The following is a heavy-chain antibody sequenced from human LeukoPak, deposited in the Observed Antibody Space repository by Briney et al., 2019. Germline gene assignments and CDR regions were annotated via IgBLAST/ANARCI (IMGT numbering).Heavy chain of an antibody. CDR2: IYSGGST. Sequence: GGSLRLSCAASGFTVSSNYMSWVRQAPGKGRECVSVIYSGGSTYYADSVKGRFTISRDNSRNTLYLQTNSLRAEDTAIYYCAHVGSCTAGTCVPGGYWGQGALVTVSS. J-gene: IGHJ4*02. V-gene: IGHV3-53*01. CDR1: GFTVSSNY. D-gene: IGHD1-1*01. CDR3: AHVGSCTAGTCVPGGY.